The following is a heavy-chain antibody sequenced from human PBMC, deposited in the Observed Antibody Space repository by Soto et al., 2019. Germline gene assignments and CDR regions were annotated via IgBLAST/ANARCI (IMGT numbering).Heavy chain of an antibody. Sequence: GGSLRLSCAASGFTVSSNYMSWVRQAPGKGLEWVSVIYSGGNTYYADSVRGRFTISRDSSKNTLFLQMNSLRAEGTAIYYCARVLRFLEWLVPMGVWGQGTTVTVSS. J-gene: IGHJ6*02. CDR2: IYSGGNT. CDR3: ARVLRFLEWLVPMGV. V-gene: IGHV3-53*01. D-gene: IGHD3-3*01. CDR1: GFTVSSNY.